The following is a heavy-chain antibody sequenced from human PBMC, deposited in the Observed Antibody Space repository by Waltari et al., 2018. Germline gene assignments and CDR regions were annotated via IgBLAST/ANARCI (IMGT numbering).Heavy chain of an antibody. Sequence: EVQLVESGGGLVQPGGSLRLSCAASGFTFSSYELNWVRQAPGKGLEWVSYIISMVSTIYYEDAVKGRFTISRDNAKNSLYLQMNSLRAEDTAVYYCARDLSNWADYWGQGTLVTVSS. V-gene: IGHV3-48*03. CDR3: ARDLSNWADY. CDR2: IISMVSTI. CDR1: GFTFSSYE. D-gene: IGHD7-27*01. J-gene: IGHJ4*02.